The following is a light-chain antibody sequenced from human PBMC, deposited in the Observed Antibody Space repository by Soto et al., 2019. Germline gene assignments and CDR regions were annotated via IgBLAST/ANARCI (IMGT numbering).Light chain of an antibody. CDR2: SNN. CDR3: ATWDDSLTGFV. V-gene: IGLV1-44*01. CDR1: SSNIGSST. Sequence: QSVLTQPPSASGTPGQRVTISCSGSSSNIGSSTVNWYQQLPGMAPKLLIYSNNQRPSGVPDRFSGSKSGTSASLAISGLQSEDEADYSCATWDDSLTGFVFGTGTKLTVL. J-gene: IGLJ1*01.